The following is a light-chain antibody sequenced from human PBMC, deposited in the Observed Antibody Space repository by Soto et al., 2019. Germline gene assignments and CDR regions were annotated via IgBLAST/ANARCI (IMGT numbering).Light chain of an antibody. V-gene: IGLV2-8*01. Sequence: QSALTQPPSASGSPGQSVAISCTGTNSDVGGYNYVSWYQHHPGKVPKLMIYEVTKRPSGVPDRFSGSKSGNTASLTVSGLQAEDEAEYYCSSYTSNYIVVLGGGTKLTV. J-gene: IGLJ2*01. CDR1: NSDVGGYNY. CDR3: SSYTSNYIVV. CDR2: EVT.